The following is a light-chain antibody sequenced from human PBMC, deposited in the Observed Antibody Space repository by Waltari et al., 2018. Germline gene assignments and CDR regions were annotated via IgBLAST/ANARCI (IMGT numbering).Light chain of an antibody. CDR2: DAS. CDR1: QDIRNY. V-gene: IGKV1-33*01. CDR3: QQYDNLPERLT. Sequence: DIQMTQSPSSLSASVGHRVITTFQASQDIRNYLNWYQQKLGKDPKILIHDASNLETRVPSRCSGSGSGTHFTFTISNLQPEDIATYYCQQYDNLPERLTFGGGTKVEIK. J-gene: IGKJ4*01.